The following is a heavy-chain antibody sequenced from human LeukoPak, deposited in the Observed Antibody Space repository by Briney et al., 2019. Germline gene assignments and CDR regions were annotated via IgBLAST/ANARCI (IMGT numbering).Heavy chain of an antibody. Sequence: GASVKVSCKASGYTFTSYAMHWVRQAPGQRLEWMGWINAGNGNTKYSQKFQGRVTITRDTSASTAYMELSSLRSEDTAVYYCARDTLRSSGYDSYSSSLVYWGQGTLVTVSS. CDR3: ARDTLRSSGYDSYSSSLVY. J-gene: IGHJ4*02. V-gene: IGHV1-3*01. CDR2: INAGNGNT. CDR1: GYTFTSYA. D-gene: IGHD5-12*01.